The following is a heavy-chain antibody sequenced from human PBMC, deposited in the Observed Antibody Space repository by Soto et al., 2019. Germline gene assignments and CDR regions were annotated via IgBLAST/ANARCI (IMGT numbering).Heavy chain of an antibody. CDR3: ARQLGYCSDGNCYFDY. CDR1: GFTFSRYA. Sequence: PGGSLRLSCAASGFTFSRYAMSWVRQAPGKGLEWLSAISDNGGATYYADSVKGRFTISRDNSKNSLYLQMSSLTAEDTAIYYCARQLGYCSDGNCYFDYWGPGTPVTVSS. CDR2: ISDNGGAT. J-gene: IGHJ4*02. D-gene: IGHD2-15*01. V-gene: IGHV3-23*01.